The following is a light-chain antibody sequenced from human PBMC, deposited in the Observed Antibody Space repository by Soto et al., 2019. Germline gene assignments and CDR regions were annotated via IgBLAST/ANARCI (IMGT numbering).Light chain of an antibody. V-gene: IGKV3-20*01. J-gene: IGKJ3*01. CDR1: QSVSVNS. Sequence: EIVLTQSPGTLSLSPGERATLSCRASQSVSVNSLAWYQQKGGQAPRLLIYAASTRATGGPDRFSGTGSGTDCAHTISRLETEDSAVDDCQHYGGLPFTFGPGTKVDIK. CDR2: AAS. CDR3: QHYGGLPFT.